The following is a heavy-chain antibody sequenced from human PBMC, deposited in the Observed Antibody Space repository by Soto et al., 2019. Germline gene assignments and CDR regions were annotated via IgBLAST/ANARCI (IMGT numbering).Heavy chain of an antibody. CDR1: GFTFSSYE. V-gene: IGHV3-48*03. D-gene: IGHD3-3*01. J-gene: IGHJ4*02. Sequence: GGSLRLSFAASGFTFSSYEMNWVRQAPGKGLEWVSYISSSGSTIYYADSVKGRFTHSRDNAKDSLYLQMNSLRAEDTAVYYCARGFYDFWSAPAVSSDFDYWGQGTLITVSS. CDR3: ARGFYDFWSAPAVSSDFDY. CDR2: ISSSGSTI.